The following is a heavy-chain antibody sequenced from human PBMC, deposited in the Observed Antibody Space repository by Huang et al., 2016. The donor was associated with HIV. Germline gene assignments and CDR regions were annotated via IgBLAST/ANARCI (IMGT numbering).Heavy chain of an antibody. Sequence: EVQLVESGGGLVQPGGSLRLSCAASGFSISSYWMHWVRQAPGKGLVWVSLINSDGSSTSYADSVKGRFTISRDNANNTLYLQMNSLRAEDTAVYYCARDPRIQSWLNFFDYWGQGTLVTVSS. CDR3: ARDPRIQSWLNFFDY. CDR2: INSDGSST. D-gene: IGHD3-22*01. V-gene: IGHV3-74*01. J-gene: IGHJ4*02. CDR1: GFSISSYW.